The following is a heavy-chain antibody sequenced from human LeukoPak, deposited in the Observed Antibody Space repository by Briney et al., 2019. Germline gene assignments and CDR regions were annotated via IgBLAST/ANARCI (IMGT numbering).Heavy chain of an antibody. D-gene: IGHD3-22*01. J-gene: IGHJ6*03. Sequence: AASVKVSCKASGYTFTSYGISWVRQAPGQGLEWMGWISAYNGNTNYAQKLQGRVTMTTDTSTSTAYMELRSLRSDDTAVYYCARGITYYYDSSGYYYYYYYMDVWGKGTTVTISS. CDR2: ISAYNGNT. V-gene: IGHV1-18*01. CDR1: GYTFTSYG. CDR3: ARGITYYYDSSGYYYYYYYMDV.